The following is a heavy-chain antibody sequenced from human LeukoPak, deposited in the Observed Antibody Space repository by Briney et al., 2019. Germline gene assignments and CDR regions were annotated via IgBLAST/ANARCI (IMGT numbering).Heavy chain of an antibody. J-gene: IGHJ4*02. Sequence: GASVTVSCKASRYTFTGYYRHSVRQARGHALEGMGGIHPKSGATHHAQIFQGRVTMTRDTSISTAYMELSSLRSDGEAVYYCARILDTHMDSWGQGTLVTVSS. CDR3: ARILDTHMDS. V-gene: IGHV1-2*02. CDR1: RYTFTGYY. CDR2: IHPKSGAT. D-gene: IGHD5-18*01.